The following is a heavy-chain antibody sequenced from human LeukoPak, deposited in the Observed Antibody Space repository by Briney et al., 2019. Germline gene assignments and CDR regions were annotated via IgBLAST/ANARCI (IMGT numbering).Heavy chain of an antibody. D-gene: IGHD3-16*01. Sequence: SETLSLTCTVSGASVDSGGFYWTWIRQRPGTGLEWIGYIYHSGNANYNPSLQSRVVISVDTSKNQFSLKLTSVTAADTAVYYCASDRPGGVKDYWGQGTLVTVSS. CDR1: GASVDSGGFY. V-gene: IGHV4-31*03. J-gene: IGHJ4*02. CDR3: ASDRPGGVKDY. CDR2: IYHSGNA.